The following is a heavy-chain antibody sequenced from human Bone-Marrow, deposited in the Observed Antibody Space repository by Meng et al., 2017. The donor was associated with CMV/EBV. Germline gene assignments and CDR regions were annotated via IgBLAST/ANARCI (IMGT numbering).Heavy chain of an antibody. V-gene: IGHV4-34*01. CDR2: INHSGST. J-gene: IGHJ4*02. Sequence: QVQPQEWGAGLLEPSETLSLTCAVYGGSFSGYYWSWIRQPPGKGLEWIGEINHSGSTNYNPSLKSRVTISVDTSKNQFSLKLSSVTAADTAVYYCARGGGPFDYWGQGTLVTVSS. D-gene: IGHD3-16*01. CDR3: ARGGGPFDY. CDR1: GGSFSGYY.